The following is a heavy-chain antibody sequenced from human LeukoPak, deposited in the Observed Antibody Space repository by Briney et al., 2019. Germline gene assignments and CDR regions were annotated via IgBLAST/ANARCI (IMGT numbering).Heavy chain of an antibody. J-gene: IGHJ4*02. CDR3: ARPDILTGSYFDY. CDR2: IRYDGSNK. CDR1: GFTLSSYG. D-gene: IGHD3-9*01. Sequence: QSGGSLRLSCAASGFTLSSYGMHWVRQAPGKGLEWVAFIRYDGSNKYYADSVKGRFTISRDNSKNTLYLQMNSLRAEDTAVYYCARPDILTGSYFDYWGQGTLVTVSS. V-gene: IGHV3-30*02.